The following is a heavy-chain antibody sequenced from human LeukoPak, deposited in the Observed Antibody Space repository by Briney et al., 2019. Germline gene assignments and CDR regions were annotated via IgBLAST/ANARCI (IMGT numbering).Heavy chain of an antibody. CDR3: AELGITMIGGV. CDR1: GITVSSNY. J-gene: IGHJ6*04. D-gene: IGHD3-10*02. CDR2: ISGSGGST. Sequence: GSLRLSCAASGITVSSNYMSWVRQAPGKGLEWVSAISGSGGSTYYADSVKGRFTISRDNSKNTLYLQMNSLRAEDTAVYYCAELGITMIGGVWGKGTTVTISS. V-gene: IGHV3-23*01.